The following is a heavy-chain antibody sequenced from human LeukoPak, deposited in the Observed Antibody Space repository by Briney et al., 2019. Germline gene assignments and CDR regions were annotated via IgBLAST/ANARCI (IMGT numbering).Heavy chain of an antibody. V-gene: IGHV4-59*01. Sequence: PSETLSLTCTVSGGSISSYYWSWIRQPPGKGLEWIGYIYYSGSTNYNPSLKSRVTISVDTSKDQFSLELSFVAAAGTAVYYCAREGLGYYDSNGLGYWGQGTRVTVSS. CDR1: GGSISSYY. CDR2: IYYSGST. CDR3: AREGLGYYDSNGLGY. D-gene: IGHD3-22*01. J-gene: IGHJ4*02.